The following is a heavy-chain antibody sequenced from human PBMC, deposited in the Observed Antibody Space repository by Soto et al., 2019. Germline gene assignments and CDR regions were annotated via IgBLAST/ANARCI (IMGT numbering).Heavy chain of an antibody. V-gene: IGHV3-30*18. CDR2: ISYDGTDK. Sequence: SGGSLRLSCAASGFTFSSYGIHWVRQAPGKGLEWVALISYDGTDKYYVDSVKGRFTISRDNSKNTLYLQMSSLGPEDTAVYYCVKERYAQLWLEDYGMDVWGQGTTVTVSS. CDR3: VKERYAQLWLEDYGMDV. D-gene: IGHD5-18*01. J-gene: IGHJ6*02. CDR1: GFTFSSYG.